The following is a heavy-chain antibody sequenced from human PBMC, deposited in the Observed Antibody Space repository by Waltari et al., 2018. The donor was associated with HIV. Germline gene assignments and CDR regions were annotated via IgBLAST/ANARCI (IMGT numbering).Heavy chain of an antibody. D-gene: IGHD1-26*01. V-gene: IGHV3-7*01. CDR2: KKEDGSEM. CDR3: ARIGKYPHTYAIEV. Sequence: EVQLMESGGGLVQPGGSLRLSCAASGFTLSDYCVTWVRQATGTGLGWVAHKKEDGSEMYYVDSLKGRFTIPRDNAKNPPHWQRNRLRVDDTAVFFCARIGKYPHTYAIEVWGQGTRVTVSS. CDR1: GFTLSDYC. J-gene: IGHJ6*02.